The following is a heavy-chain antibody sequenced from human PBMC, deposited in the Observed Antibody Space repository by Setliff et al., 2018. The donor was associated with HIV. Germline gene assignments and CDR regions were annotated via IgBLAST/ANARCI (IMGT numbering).Heavy chain of an antibody. CDR3: VRVGGGSWLGIHYYYYMDV. V-gene: IGHV4-39*01. D-gene: IGHD2-15*01. J-gene: IGHJ6*03. Sequence: SETLSLTCAVFGASISGSDYYWGWIRQLPEKGLEWIGSIYYSGSAYHNPSLKSRVAMSVDTAKKQFSLKLTSLTGADTAVYYCVRVGGGSWLGIHYYYYMDVWGKGITVTVSS. CDR2: IYYSGSA. CDR1: GASISGSDYY.